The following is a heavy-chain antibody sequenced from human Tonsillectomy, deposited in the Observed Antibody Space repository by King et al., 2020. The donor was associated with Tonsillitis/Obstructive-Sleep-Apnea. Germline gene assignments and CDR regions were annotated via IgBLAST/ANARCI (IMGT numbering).Heavy chain of an antibody. V-gene: IGHV3-74*01. CDR2: INSDGSST. Sequence: EVQLVESGGDLVQPGGSLRLSCAASRFTFSSYWMHWVRQPPGKGLMWVSRINSDGSSTTYADSVKGRFTISRDNAKNTLYLQMNSLRAEDTAVYYCARTEYSNNDWYFDLWGRGTLVTVSS. D-gene: IGHD6-6*01. CDR3: ARTEYSNNDWYFDL. J-gene: IGHJ2*01. CDR1: RFTFSSYW.